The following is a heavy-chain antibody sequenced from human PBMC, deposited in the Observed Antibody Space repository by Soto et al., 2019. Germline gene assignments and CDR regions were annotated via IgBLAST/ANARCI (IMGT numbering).Heavy chain of an antibody. CDR2: INHSGST. V-gene: IGHV4-34*01. CDR1: GGSFSGYY. D-gene: IGHD3-16*01. Sequence: QVQLQQWGAGLLKPSETLSLTCAVYGGSFSGYYWSWIRQPPGKGLEWIGEINHSGSTNYNPSLRSRVTISVYTSKNQFSLKLSSVSAADTAVYYCARTDDYYGMDVWGQGTTVTVSS. J-gene: IGHJ6*02. CDR3: ARTDDYYGMDV.